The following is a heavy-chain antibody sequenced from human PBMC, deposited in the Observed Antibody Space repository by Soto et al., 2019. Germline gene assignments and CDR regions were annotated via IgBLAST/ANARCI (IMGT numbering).Heavy chain of an antibody. J-gene: IGHJ5*02. CDR2: ISAYDGKT. V-gene: IGHV1-18*01. CDR3: ARDPHEFWTSYWFDP. CDR1: GYTFNTYG. D-gene: IGHD3-3*01. Sequence: ASVNVSCKTSGYTFNTYGINWVRQAPGQGLELMGWISAYDGKTTYAEKFQGRVTLTTDTSTSTAYMELRSLRSDDTAIYYCARDPHEFWTSYWFDPWGQGTPVTVSS.